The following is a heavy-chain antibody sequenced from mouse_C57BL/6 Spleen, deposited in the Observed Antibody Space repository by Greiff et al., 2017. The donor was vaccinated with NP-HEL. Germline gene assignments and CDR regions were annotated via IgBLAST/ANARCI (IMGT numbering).Heavy chain of an antibody. V-gene: IGHV1-4*01. J-gene: IGHJ4*01. CDR1: GYTFTSYT. CDR3: ARSDHEAMDY. CDR2: INPSSGYT. Sequence: VQLQQSGAELARPGASVKMSCKASGYTFTSYTMHWVKQRPGQGLEWIGYINPSSGYTKYNQKFKDKATLTADKSSSTAYMQLSSLTSEDSAVYYCARSDHEAMDYWGQGTSVTVSS.